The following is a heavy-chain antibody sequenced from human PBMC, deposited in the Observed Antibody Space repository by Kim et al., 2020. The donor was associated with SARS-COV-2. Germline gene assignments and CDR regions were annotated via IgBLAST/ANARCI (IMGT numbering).Heavy chain of an antibody. Sequence: TSDADSVKGRVTISRDDAKNTLYLQMNSLSAEDTALYYCVSSWELPFQFDYWGQGTLVTVSS. CDR2: T. D-gene: IGHD1-26*01. J-gene: IGHJ4*02. CDR3: VSSWELPFQFDY. V-gene: IGHV3-74*01.